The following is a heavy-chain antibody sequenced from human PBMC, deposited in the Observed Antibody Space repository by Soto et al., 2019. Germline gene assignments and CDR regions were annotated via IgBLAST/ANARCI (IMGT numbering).Heavy chain of an antibody. CDR2: ISSSSSYI. D-gene: IGHD5-18*01. CDR3: AKGKQLWLKTGFDY. CDR1: GFTFSSYS. J-gene: IGHJ4*02. Sequence: PGGSLRLSCAASGFTFSSYSMNWVRQAPGKGLEWVSSISSSSSYIYYADSVKGRFTISRDNSKNTLYLQMNSLRAEDTAVYYCAKGKQLWLKTGFDYWGQGTLVTVSS. V-gene: IGHV3-21*01.